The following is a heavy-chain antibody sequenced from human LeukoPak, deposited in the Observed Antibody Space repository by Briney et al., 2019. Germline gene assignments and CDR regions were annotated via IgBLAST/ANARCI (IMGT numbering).Heavy chain of an antibody. V-gene: IGHV3-23*01. J-gene: IGHJ4*02. Sequence: GGSLRLSCAASGFTFSSYAMSWVRQAPGKGLEWVSAISGSGGSTYYADSVKGRFTISRDNAKNSLYLQMNSLRAEDTAVYYCAREGYSSSWYPVDYWGQGTLVTVSS. CDR1: GFTFSSYA. CDR2: ISGSGGST. D-gene: IGHD6-13*01. CDR3: AREGYSSSWYPVDY.